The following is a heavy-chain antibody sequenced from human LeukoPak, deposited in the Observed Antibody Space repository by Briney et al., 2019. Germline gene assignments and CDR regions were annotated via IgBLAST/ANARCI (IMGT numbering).Heavy chain of an antibody. V-gene: IGHV3-9*01. CDR3: AKDTYGSGSYLSY. D-gene: IGHD3-10*01. CDR1: GFTFYDYA. Sequence: PGGSLRLSCAASGFTFYDYAMHCVRQAPGKALEEVSGISWNSDSIGYADSLTGRFTISSDNAKHSLYLQMNSLRAEDTALYYCAKDTYGSGSYLSYWGQGTLVTVSS. J-gene: IGHJ4*02. CDR2: ISWNSDSI.